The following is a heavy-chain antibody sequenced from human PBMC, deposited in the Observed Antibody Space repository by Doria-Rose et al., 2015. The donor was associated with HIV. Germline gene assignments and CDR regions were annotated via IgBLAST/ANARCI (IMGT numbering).Heavy chain of an antibody. D-gene: IGHD3-3*01. CDR3: ARMGSYRELDY. Sequence: VPLVESGPGLVKPSETLSLTCSVSGASVSSRGYYWNWIRQVPGKGLESLGYTYYTGTSDYSPSLKSRLNMAVDTSKNQFSLKLSFVTVADTAVYYCARMGSYRELDYWGQGARGIGSA. V-gene: IGHV4-31*03. J-gene: IGHJ4*02. CDR2: TYYTGTS. CDR1: GASVSSRGYY.